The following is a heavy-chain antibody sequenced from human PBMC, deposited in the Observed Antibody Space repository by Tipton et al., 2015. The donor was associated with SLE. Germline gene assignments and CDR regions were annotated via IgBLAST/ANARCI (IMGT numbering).Heavy chain of an antibody. CDR1: GYSISSGHY. Sequence: TLSLTCAVSGYSISSGHYWGWIRQAPGKGLEWIGYIYYSGSTNYNPSLKSRVTISVDTSKNQFSLKLSSVTAADTAVYYCARGQLVNAFDIWGQGTMVTVSS. CDR2: IYYSGST. J-gene: IGHJ3*02. CDR3: ARGQLVNAFDI. V-gene: IGHV4-38-2*01. D-gene: IGHD6-13*01.